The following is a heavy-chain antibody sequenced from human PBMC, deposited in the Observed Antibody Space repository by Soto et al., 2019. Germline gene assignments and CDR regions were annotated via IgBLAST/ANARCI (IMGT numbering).Heavy chain of an antibody. CDR1: GYTFTSYD. V-gene: IGHV1-8*01. CDR3: TGGPPNWGFDS. CDR2: MNPDSGNT. J-gene: IGHJ5*01. D-gene: IGHD7-27*01. Sequence: ASVKVSCKASGYTFTSYDINWVRQATGQGPEWMGWMNPDSGNTGYVQKFQDRVTMTRNTAISTAYMELSSLRSEDTAVYYCTGGPPNWGFDSWGQGTPVTVSS.